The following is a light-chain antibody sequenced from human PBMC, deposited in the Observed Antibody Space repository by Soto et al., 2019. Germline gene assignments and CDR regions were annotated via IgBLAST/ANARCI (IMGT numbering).Light chain of an antibody. V-gene: IGLV1-40*01. J-gene: IGLJ1*01. CDR1: SSNIGANYD. Sequence: QSVLTQPPSASVAPGQRVTISCTGSSSNIGANYDVHWYQQRPGTAPKLLIFGNNNRPSGVPDRFSGSKSGTSASLAITGLQAEDEGDYYCQSYDTTLSARYVFGTGTKVTVL. CDR3: QSYDTTLSARYV. CDR2: GNN.